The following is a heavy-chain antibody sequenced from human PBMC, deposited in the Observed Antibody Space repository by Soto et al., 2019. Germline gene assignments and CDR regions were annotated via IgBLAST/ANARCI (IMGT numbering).Heavy chain of an antibody. CDR1: GGSISGGGCS. CDR2: IYHSGST. D-gene: IGHD2-8*02. V-gene: IGHV4-30-2*01. CDR3: ARDKITGLFDY. J-gene: IGHJ4*02. Sequence: PSETLSLTCAVSGGSISGGGCSWSWIRQPPGKGLEWIGYIYHSGSTNYNPSLKSRVTISVDTSKNQFSLKLTSVTAADTAVYYCARDKITGLFDYWGQGTLVTVSS.